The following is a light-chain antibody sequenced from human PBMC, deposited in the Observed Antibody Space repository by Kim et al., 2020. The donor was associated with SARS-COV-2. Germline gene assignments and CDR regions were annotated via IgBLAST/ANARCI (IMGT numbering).Light chain of an antibody. CDR3: GTWDSSLSSWI. CDR1: SSNIGNNY. J-gene: IGLJ2*01. V-gene: IGLV1-51*01. CDR2: ANN. Sequence: GQRVTISGSGSSSNIGNNYVSWYQQFPRTAPKLLIYANNERSSGIPDRFSGSKSGTSATLDITGLQTGDEGDYYCGTWDSSLSSWIFGGGTKVTVL.